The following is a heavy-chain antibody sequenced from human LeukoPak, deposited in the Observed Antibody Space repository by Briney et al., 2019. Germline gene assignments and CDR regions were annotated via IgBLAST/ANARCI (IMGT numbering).Heavy chain of an antibody. J-gene: IGHJ5*02. V-gene: IGHV4-39*07. CDR2: IYYSGST. Sequence: SETLSLTCTVSGGSISSSSYYWGWIRQPPGKGLEWIGSIYYSGSTYYNPSLKSRVTISVDTSKNQFSLKLSSVTAADTAVDYCARGHYDFWGGVIIVGWFDPWGQGTLVTVSS. CDR3: ARGHYDFWGGVIIVGWFDP. D-gene: IGHD3-3*01. CDR1: GGSISSSSYY.